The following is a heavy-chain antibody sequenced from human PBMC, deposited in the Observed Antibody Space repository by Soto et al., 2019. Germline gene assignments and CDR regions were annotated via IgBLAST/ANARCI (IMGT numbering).Heavy chain of an antibody. D-gene: IGHD3-16*01. J-gene: IGHJ3*02. CDR1: GGSISSYY. CDR3: SLGDAVSTFTI. CDR2: IDYSGST. Sequence: QVQLQESGPGLVKPSETLSLTCTGSGGSISSYYWSWIRPPPVKGLEWSGDIDYSGSTNYNPSIRSSVTTSVYTCKSHSSLKLISVTAADPAVYSGSLGDAVSTFTIWGHGTMGTVTS. V-gene: IGHV4-59*01.